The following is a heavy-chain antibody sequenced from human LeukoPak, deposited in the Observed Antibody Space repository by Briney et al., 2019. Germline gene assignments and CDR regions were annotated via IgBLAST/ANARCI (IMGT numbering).Heavy chain of an antibody. Sequence: ASVKVSCKASGYTFTSYGSSWGRQAPGQGLEWMEWISAYNGNTNYAQKLQGRVTMTTDTSTSTAYMELRSLRSDDTAVYYCARVGVYDSSGYYSSDAFDIWGQGTMVTVSS. D-gene: IGHD3-22*01. CDR3: ARVGVYDSSGYYSSDAFDI. CDR1: GYTFTSYG. V-gene: IGHV1-18*01. J-gene: IGHJ3*02. CDR2: ISAYNGNT.